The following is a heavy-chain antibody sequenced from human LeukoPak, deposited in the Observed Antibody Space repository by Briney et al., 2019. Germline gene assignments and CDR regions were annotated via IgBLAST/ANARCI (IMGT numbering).Heavy chain of an antibody. J-gene: IGHJ4*02. CDR1: GGSISSSSYY. CDR2: IYYSGST. D-gene: IGHD6-6*01. CDR3: ARQPIEYSSSSNFDY. Sequence: SETLSLTCTVSGGSISSSSYYWGWIRQPPGKGLEWIGSIYYSGSTYYNPSHKSRVTISVDTSKNQFSLKLSSVTAADTAVYYCARQPIEYSSSSNFDYWGQGTLVTVSS. V-gene: IGHV4-39*01.